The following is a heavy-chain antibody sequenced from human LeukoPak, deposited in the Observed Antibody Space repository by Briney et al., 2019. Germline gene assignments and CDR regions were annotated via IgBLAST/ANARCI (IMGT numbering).Heavy chain of an antibody. CDR2: IKQDGSEK. J-gene: IGHJ4*02. D-gene: IGHD2-2*01. CDR1: EFTFSSYW. Sequence: GGSLRLSCAASEFTFSSYWMSWVRQAPGKGLEWVASIKQDGSEKYYVDSVKGRFTISRDNAKNSLYLQMNSLRAEDTAVYYCARDTSLYYFDYWGQGTLVTVSS. V-gene: IGHV3-7*01. CDR3: ARDTSLYYFDY.